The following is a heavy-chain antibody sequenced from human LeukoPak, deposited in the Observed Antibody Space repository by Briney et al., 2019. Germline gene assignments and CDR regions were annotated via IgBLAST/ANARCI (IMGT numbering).Heavy chain of an antibody. CDR1: GYTFTGYY. Sequence: ASVKVSCKASGYTFTGYYMHWVRQAPGQELEWMGWINPNSGGTNYAQKFQGRVTTTRDTSISTAYMELSRLRSDDTAVYYCARDKMDGSGFLMDVWGQGTTVTVSS. V-gene: IGHV1-2*02. CDR3: ARDKMDGSGFLMDV. J-gene: IGHJ6*02. CDR2: INPNSGGT. D-gene: IGHD3-10*01.